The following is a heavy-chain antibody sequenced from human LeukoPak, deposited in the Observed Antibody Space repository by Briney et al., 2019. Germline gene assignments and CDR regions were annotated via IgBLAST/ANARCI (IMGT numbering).Heavy chain of an antibody. Sequence: GESLKISCRGSGYGFTSYWIVWVHQMPGKGLEWMGVIYPGDSNSRYSPPFQGQVAISADKSISPAYLQWSSLKASDTAMYYCARRTHSGAMITLDYWGQGTLVTVSS. CDR3: ARRTHSGAMITLDY. CDR1: GYGFTSYW. D-gene: IGHD5-12*01. V-gene: IGHV5-51*07. CDR2: IYPGDSNS. J-gene: IGHJ4*02.